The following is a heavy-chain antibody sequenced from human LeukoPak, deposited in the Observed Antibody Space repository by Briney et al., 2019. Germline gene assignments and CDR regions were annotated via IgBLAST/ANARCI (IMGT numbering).Heavy chain of an antibody. J-gene: IGHJ5*02. Sequence: SETLSLTCTVSGGSISSYYWSWIRQPPGKGLEWIGEINHSGSTNYNPSLKSRVTISVDTSKNQFSLKLSSVTAADTAVYYCARGGGYNYYWFDPWGQGTLVTVSS. CDR3: ARGGGYNYYWFDP. CDR1: GGSISSYY. D-gene: IGHD5-24*01. V-gene: IGHV4-34*01. CDR2: INHSGST.